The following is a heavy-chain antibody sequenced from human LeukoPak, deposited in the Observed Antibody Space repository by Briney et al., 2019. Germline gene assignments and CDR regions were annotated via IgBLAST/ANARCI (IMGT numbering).Heavy chain of an antibody. V-gene: IGHV1-18*01. D-gene: IGHD6-19*01. CDR1: GYTFTSYG. J-gene: IGHJ5*02. CDR3: AREYSSGPFDP. CDR2: ISAYNGNT. Sequence: ASVKVSCKASGYTFTSYGISWVRQAPGQRLECMGWISAYNGNTNYAQKLQGRVTMTTDTSTSTAYMELRSLRSDDTAVYYCAREYSSGPFDPWGQGTLVTVSS.